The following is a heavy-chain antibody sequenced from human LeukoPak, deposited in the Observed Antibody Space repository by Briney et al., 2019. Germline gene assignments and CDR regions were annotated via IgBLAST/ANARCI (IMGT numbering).Heavy chain of an antibody. Sequence: KASETLSLTCAVSGGSISSSNWWSWVRQPPGKGLEWIGEIYHSGSTNYNPSLKSRVTISVDKSKNQFSLKLSSVTAADTAVYYCARFPEYSSGWYYFDYWGQGTLVTVSS. CDR2: IYHSGST. CDR1: GGSISSSNW. CDR3: ARFPEYSSGWYYFDY. V-gene: IGHV4-4*02. J-gene: IGHJ4*02. D-gene: IGHD6-19*01.